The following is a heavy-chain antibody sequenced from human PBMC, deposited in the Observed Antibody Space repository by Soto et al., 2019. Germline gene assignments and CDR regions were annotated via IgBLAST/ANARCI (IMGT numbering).Heavy chain of an antibody. CDR2: ISSSSSYI. J-gene: IGHJ3*02. CDR3: ARDAVTTVTTGFTSDAFDI. V-gene: IGHV3-21*01. D-gene: IGHD4-4*01. CDR1: GFTFSSYS. Sequence: GGSLRLSCAASGFTFSSYSMNWVRQAPGKGLEWVSSISSSSSYIYYADSVKGRFTISRDNAKNSLYLQMNSLRAEDTAVYYCARDAVTTVTTGFTSDAFDIWGQGTMVTVSS.